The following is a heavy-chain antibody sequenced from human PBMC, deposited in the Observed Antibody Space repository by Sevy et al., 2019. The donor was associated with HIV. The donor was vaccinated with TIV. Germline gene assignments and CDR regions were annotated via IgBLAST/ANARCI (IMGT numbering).Heavy chain of an antibody. Sequence: GESLKISCAASGFSFSSYGMHWVRQAPGKGLEWVAVIWHDGSNKYYADSVKGRFTISRDNSKNTLYLQLNTLTAEDTAMYYCANGPEYDSSGVDYWGQGTLVTVSS. V-gene: IGHV3-33*06. CDR1: GFSFSSYG. D-gene: IGHD3-22*01. J-gene: IGHJ4*02. CDR2: IWHDGSNK. CDR3: ANGPEYDSSGVDY.